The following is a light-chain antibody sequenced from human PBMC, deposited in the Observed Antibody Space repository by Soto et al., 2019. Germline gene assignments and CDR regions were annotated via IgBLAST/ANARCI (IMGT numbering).Light chain of an antibody. CDR3: QSFDTSLSGSL. Sequence: VLTQPPSVSGAPGQRVTIPCTGSSSNIGAGYDVHWYQQLPGTAPKLLIYVNTNRPSGVPDRFSGSKSGTSASLAITGLQAEDEADYYCQSFDTSLSGSLFGGGTKVTVL. CDR2: VNT. CDR1: SSNIGAGYD. V-gene: IGLV1-40*01. J-gene: IGLJ2*01.